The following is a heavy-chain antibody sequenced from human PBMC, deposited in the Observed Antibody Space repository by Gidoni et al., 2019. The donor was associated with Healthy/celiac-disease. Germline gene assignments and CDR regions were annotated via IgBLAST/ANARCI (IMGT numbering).Heavy chain of an antibody. Sequence: TSGGYYWSWIRQHPGKGLEWIGYIYYSGSTYYNPSLKSRVTISVDTSKNQFSLKLSSVTAADPAVYYCAREGYWGQGTLVTVSS. V-gene: IGHV4-31*02. J-gene: IGHJ4*02. CDR3: AREGY. CDR1: TSGGYY. CDR2: IYYSGST.